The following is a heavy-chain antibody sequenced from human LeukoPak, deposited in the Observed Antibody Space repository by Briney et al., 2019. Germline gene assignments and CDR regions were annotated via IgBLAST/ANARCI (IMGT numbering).Heavy chain of an antibody. Sequence: PGGSLRLSCAASGFTFSNYWIHWVRQAPGKGLVWVSRMNSDGSITNFADSVMGRFTISRDNAKNTLYLQMNSLRAEDTAVYYCARDRPYYDILTGYYIGEAFDIWGQGTMVTVSS. J-gene: IGHJ3*02. D-gene: IGHD3-9*01. CDR1: GFTFSNYW. CDR2: MNSDGSIT. V-gene: IGHV3-74*01. CDR3: ARDRPYYDILTGYYIGEAFDI.